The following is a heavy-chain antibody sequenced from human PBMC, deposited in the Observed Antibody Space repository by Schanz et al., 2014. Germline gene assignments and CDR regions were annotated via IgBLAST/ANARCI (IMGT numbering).Heavy chain of an antibody. J-gene: IGHJ4*02. V-gene: IGHV3-23*01. CDR3: ARDNSHWLVDY. D-gene: IGHD6-19*01. CDR2: IGVDGTTT. Sequence: EVQLLESGGGLVQPGGSLRLSCLASGFAFSSYGMNWLRQAPGKGLEWVSVIGVDGTTTYYADSVKGRFTISRDNSKNTLYLEVNSLRPEDTALYYCARDNSHWLVDYWGQGTLVTVSS. CDR1: GFAFSSYG.